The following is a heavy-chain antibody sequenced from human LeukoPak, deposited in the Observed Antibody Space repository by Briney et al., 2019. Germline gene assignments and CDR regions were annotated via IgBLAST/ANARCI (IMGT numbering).Heavy chain of an antibody. J-gene: IGHJ3*02. V-gene: IGHV1-2*02. CDR3: ARPVGLGSLSAFDI. Sequence: ASVKVSCKASGYIFTGYYMHWVRQAPGQGLEWMGWINPDSGAADYAQNFQGRVTMTRDTSISTACMELSRLRSDDTAVYYCARPVGLGSLSAFDIWGQGTMVTVSS. CDR1: GYIFTGYY. CDR2: INPDSGAA. D-gene: IGHD3-10*01.